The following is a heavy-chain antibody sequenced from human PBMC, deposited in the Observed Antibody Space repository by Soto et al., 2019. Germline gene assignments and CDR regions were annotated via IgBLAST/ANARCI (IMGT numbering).Heavy chain of an antibody. CDR2: IWYDGSNK. D-gene: IGHD2-2*01. V-gene: IGHV3-33*01. CDR1: GFTFSSYG. Sequence: QVQLVESGGGVVQPGRSLRLSCAASGFTFSSYGMHWVRQAPGKGLEWVAVIWYDGSNKYYADSVKGRFTISRDNSKNTLYLQMNSLRAEDTAVYYCARDSDCSSTSCYGSGMDVWGQGTTVTVSS. CDR3: ARDSDCSSTSCYGSGMDV. J-gene: IGHJ6*02.